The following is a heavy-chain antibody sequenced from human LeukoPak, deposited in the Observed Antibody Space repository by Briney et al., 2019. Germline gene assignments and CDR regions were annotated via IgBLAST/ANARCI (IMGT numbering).Heavy chain of an antibody. D-gene: IGHD6-19*01. CDR1: GFTFSNYA. V-gene: IGHV3-23*01. J-gene: IGHJ3*01. Sequence: GGSLRLSCTASGFTFSNYAMNWVRQAPGKGLEWVSGISGSGARTYFAVSVKGRFTISRDNSRNTQYLQMNILRAEDTAVYYCAKGTVPLAGDDAFDVWGQGTMVTVSS. CDR2: ISGSGART. CDR3: AKGTVPLAGDDAFDV.